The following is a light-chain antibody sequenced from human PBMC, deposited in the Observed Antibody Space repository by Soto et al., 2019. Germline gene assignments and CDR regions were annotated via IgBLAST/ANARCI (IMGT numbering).Light chain of an antibody. V-gene: IGKV1-5*03. J-gene: IGKJ1*01. Sequence: DIQMTQSPSTLSASVGDRVTITCRASQSISSWFAWYQQKPGKAPKLLIYKASSLESGGPSRFSGSGSGTEFNLTISSLQPDDFATYYCQQYNSYWTFGQGTKVEI. CDR2: KAS. CDR1: QSISSW. CDR3: QQYNSYWT.